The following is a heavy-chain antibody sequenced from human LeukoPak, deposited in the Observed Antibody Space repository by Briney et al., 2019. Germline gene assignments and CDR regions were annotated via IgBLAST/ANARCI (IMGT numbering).Heavy chain of an antibody. CDR1: GGSISSYY. J-gene: IGHJ5*02. V-gene: IGHV4-4*09. CDR2: ICTSGST. Sequence: SETLSLTCTVSGGSISSYYWSWIRQPPGKGLEWIGYICTSGSTNYNPSLKSRVTISVDTSKNQFSLKLSSVTAADTAVYYCARKGSWYNWFDPWGQGTLVTVSS. CDR3: ARKGSWYNWFDP. D-gene: IGHD6-13*01.